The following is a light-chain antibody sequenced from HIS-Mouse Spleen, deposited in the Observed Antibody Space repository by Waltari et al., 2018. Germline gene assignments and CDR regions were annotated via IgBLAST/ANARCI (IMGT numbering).Light chain of an antibody. V-gene: IGKV1-5*03. CDR2: KAA. J-gene: IGKJ1*01. CDR3: QQYNSYPWT. Sequence: DIQMTPSPSTLSASVGDRVTITCRASQSISSWLAWYQQKPGKAPKLLIYKAASLESGVPSRFSGRGSGKKFTPPISSLQADDFATYYCQQYNSYPWTFGQGTKVEIK. CDR1: QSISSW.